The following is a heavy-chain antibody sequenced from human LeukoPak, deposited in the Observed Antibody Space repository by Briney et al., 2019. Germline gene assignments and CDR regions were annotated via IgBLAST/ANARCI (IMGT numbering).Heavy chain of an antibody. Sequence: ASVKVSCKASGYTFTSYYMHWVRQAPGQGLEWMGIINPSGGSTSYAQKFQGRVTMTRDMSTSTVYTELSSLRSEDTAVYYCARDRPATVVPAAIHYYYCYYMDVWGKGTTVTVSS. V-gene: IGHV1-46*01. CDR1: GYTFTSYY. CDR2: INPSGGST. D-gene: IGHD2-2*01. J-gene: IGHJ6*03. CDR3: ARDRPATVVPAAIHYYYCYYMDV.